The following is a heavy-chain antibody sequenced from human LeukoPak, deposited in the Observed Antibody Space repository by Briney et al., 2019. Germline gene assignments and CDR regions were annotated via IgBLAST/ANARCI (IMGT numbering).Heavy chain of an antibody. CDR2: IYYSGST. J-gene: IGHJ3*02. Sequence: SETLSLTCTVSGDSISSYYWSWIRQPPGKGLEWIGYIYYSGSTNYNPSLKSRVTISVDTSKNQFSLKLSSVTAADTAVYYCARNTVVTPYAFDIWGQGTMVTVSS. CDR3: ARNTVVTPYAFDI. V-gene: IGHV4-59*01. D-gene: IGHD4-23*01. CDR1: GDSISSYY.